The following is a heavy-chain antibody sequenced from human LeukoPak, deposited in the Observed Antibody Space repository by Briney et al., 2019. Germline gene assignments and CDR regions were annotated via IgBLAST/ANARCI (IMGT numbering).Heavy chain of an antibody. J-gene: IGHJ4*02. Sequence: GGSLRLSCAVSGFTFNRYWMSWVRQAPGKGLEWVANIKQDGSEKYYVDSVKGRFTISRDNAKNSLYLQMNSLRGEDTAVYYCARDDQLASDYWGQGTLVTVSS. CDR3: ARDDQLASDY. D-gene: IGHD2-2*01. CDR1: GFTFNRYW. CDR2: IKQDGSEK. V-gene: IGHV3-7*01.